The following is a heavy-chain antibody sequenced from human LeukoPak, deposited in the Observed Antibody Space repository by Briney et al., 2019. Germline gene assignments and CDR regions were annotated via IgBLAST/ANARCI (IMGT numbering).Heavy chain of an antibody. CDR1: GYTFTSYG. V-gene: IGHV1-18*01. D-gene: IGHD3-22*01. J-gene: IGHJ4*02. CDR2: ISAYNGNS. CDR3: ARSRFGYDSSGYYPMFDY. Sequence: ASVKVSCKASGYTFTSYGISWVRQAPGQGLEWMGWISAYNGNSNYAQKLQGRVTMTTDTSTSTAYMELRSLRSDDTAVYYCARSRFGYDSSGYYPMFDYWGQGTLVTVSS.